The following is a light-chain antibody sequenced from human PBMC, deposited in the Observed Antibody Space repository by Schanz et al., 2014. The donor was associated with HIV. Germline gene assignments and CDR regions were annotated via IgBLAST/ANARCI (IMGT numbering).Light chain of an antibody. CDR1: QSVDSK. J-gene: IGKJ2*01. V-gene: IGKV3-11*01. CDR2: DAS. Sequence: EVVMTQSPATLSVSPGERATLSCRPSQSVDSKLAWYQQKTGQAPRLLMYDASSRATGIPDRFSGSGSGTDFTLTISSLEPEDFAVYYCQQRSKAFGQGTKLEIK. CDR3: QQRSKA.